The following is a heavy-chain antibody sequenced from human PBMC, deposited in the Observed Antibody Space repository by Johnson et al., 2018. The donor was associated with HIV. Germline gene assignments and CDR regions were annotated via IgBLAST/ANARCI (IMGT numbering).Heavy chain of an antibody. CDR2: IYSGGST. V-gene: IGHV3-66*01. Sequence: VQLVESGGGLVQPGGSLRLSCAASGFTVSSNYMSWVRQAPRKGLEWVSVIYSGGSTSYADSVKGRFTISRDDSKNTLYLQMNSLRAEDTAVYYCARGGGTYLEPFDIWGQGTMVTVSS. CDR1: GFTVSSNY. D-gene: IGHD1-26*01. CDR3: ARGGGTYLEPFDI. J-gene: IGHJ3*02.